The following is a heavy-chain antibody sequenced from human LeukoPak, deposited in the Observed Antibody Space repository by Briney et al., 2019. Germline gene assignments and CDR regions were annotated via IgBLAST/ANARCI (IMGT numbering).Heavy chain of an antibody. CDR2: INHSGST. Sequence: SETLSLTCAVYGGSFSGYYWSWTRQPPGKGLEWIGEINHSGSTNYNPSLKSRVTISVDTSKNQFSLKLSSVTAADTAVYYCARASVGALDYWGQGTLVTVSS. D-gene: IGHD1-26*01. CDR1: GGSFSGYY. CDR3: ARASVGALDY. J-gene: IGHJ4*02. V-gene: IGHV4-34*01.